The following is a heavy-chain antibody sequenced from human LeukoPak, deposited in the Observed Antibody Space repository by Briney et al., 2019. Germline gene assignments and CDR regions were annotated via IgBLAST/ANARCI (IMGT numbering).Heavy chain of an antibody. D-gene: IGHD2-2*01. Sequence: GGSLRLSCAASGFILSSFAMTWVRQAPGKGLEWVQSISGSGGSTYHADSVKGRFTISRDNSKNTLYLQMHSLRAEDTAVCYCAKDAFCTSTNCYASYFDYWGQGTLVTVSS. CDR2: ISGSGGST. CDR3: AKDAFCTSTNCYASYFDY. J-gene: IGHJ4*02. V-gene: IGHV3-23*01. CDR1: GFILSSFA.